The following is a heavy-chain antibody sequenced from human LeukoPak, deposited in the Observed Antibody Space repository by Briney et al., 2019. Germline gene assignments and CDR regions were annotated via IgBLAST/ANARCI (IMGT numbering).Heavy chain of an antibody. CDR1: GFTVSTNY. CDR3: ARDSSRKDMVRGVPLDY. D-gene: IGHD3-10*01. Sequence: PGGSLRLSCAASGFTVSTNYMSWVRQAPGKGLEWVSSISSSSSYIYYADSVKGRFTISRDNAKNSLYLQMNSLRAEDTAVYYCARDSSRKDMVRGVPLDYWGQGTLVTVSS. J-gene: IGHJ4*02. CDR2: ISSSSSYI. V-gene: IGHV3-21*01.